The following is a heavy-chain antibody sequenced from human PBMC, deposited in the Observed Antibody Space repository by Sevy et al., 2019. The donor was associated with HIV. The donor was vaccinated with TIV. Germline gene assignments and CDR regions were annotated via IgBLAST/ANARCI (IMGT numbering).Heavy chain of an antibody. V-gene: IGHV4-34*01. CDR3: ARGGSLKHYYDSSGYYYRFDS. CDR1: GGSFSTYY. D-gene: IGHD3-22*01. Sequence: SETLSLTCAVYGGSFSTYYWSWIRQPPGKGLEWIGEINHSGNTNYNPSLKSRVTISVDTSKNQFSLKLSSVTAADTAVYYCARGGSLKHYYDSSGYYYRFDSWGQGTLVTVSS. CDR2: INHSGNT. J-gene: IGHJ4*02.